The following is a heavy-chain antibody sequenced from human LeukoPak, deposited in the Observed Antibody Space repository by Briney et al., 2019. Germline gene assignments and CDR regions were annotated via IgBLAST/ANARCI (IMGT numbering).Heavy chain of an antibody. CDR1: GYTFTSYY. V-gene: IGHV1-46*01. Sequence: ASVKVSCKASGYTFTSYYMHWVRQAPGQGLEWMGIINPSGGSTSYAQKFQGRVTMTRDTSTSTVCMELSSLRSEDTAVYYCARGTYYYDSSGPLFDYWGQGTLVTVSS. J-gene: IGHJ4*02. CDR3: ARGTYYYDSSGPLFDY. D-gene: IGHD3-22*01. CDR2: INPSGGST.